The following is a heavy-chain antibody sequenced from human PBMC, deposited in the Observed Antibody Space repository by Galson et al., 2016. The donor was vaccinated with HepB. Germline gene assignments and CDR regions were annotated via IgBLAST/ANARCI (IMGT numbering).Heavy chain of an antibody. CDR1: GFVFSNYG. Sequence: SLRLSCAASGFVFSNYGMHWVRQAPGKGLEWVAGLSYNGLNQHYPDFLMGRFTVSRDNSKSIMYLQMDSLRPDDTAVYYCTKQVAEGGLGDTWGQGTVVTVSS. V-gene: IGHV3-30*18. D-gene: IGHD2-15*01. CDR3: TKQVAEGGLGDT. CDR2: LSYNGLNQ. J-gene: IGHJ5*02.